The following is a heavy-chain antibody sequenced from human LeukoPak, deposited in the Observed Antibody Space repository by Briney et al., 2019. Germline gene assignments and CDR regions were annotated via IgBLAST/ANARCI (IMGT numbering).Heavy chain of an antibody. Sequence: GGSLRLSCAASGFTFSSYSMNWVRQAPGKGLEWISYIGISSGNTKYADSVKGRFTISGDNAKNSLYLQMNSLRAEDTAVYYCARGRCSGGSCNDYWGQGTLVTVTS. J-gene: IGHJ4*02. D-gene: IGHD2-15*01. CDR1: GFTFSSYS. CDR2: IGISSGNT. V-gene: IGHV3-48*04. CDR3: ARGRCSGGSCNDY.